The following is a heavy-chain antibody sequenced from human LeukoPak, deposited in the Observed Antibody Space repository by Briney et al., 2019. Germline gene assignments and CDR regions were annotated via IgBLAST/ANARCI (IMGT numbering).Heavy chain of an antibody. CDR2: ISAYNGNT. J-gene: IGHJ4*02. CDR1: GYTFTSYG. V-gene: IGHV1-18*01. D-gene: IGHD3-3*01. CDR3: SRPRYYVFGSGYADQYYLAY. Sequence: ASVTVSCKASGYTFTSYGISWVRQAPGQGLEWMGWISAYNGNTNYAQKLQGRVTMTTDTSTSTAYMELRSLRSDDTAVYYCSRPRYYVFGSGYADQYYLAYGAREPLVTV.